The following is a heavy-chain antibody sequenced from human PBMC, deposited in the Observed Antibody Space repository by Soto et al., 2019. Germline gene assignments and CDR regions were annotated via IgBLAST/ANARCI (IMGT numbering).Heavy chain of an antibody. J-gene: IGHJ4*02. CDR3: ARDLRSLAEVDHSGIAAAGPKAWHPPIDY. CDR1: GFTFSDYY. D-gene: IGHD6-13*01. V-gene: IGHV3-11*01. CDR2: ISSSGSTI. Sequence: GGSLRLSCAASGFTFSDYYMSWIRQAPGKGLEWVSYISSSGSTIYYADSVKGRFTISRDNAKNSLYLQMNSLRAEDTAVYYCARDLRSLAEVDHSGIAAAGPKAWHPPIDYWGQGTLVTVSS.